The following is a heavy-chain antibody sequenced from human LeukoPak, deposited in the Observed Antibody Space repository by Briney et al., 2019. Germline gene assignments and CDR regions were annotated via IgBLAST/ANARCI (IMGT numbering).Heavy chain of an antibody. Sequence: GGSLRLSCAASGFTFSSYSMNWVRQPPGKGLEWVSYISSSSSTIYYADSVKGRFTISRDNAKNSLYLQMNSLRAEDTAVYYCARDRRAYDFWSGYYVFDYWGQGTLVTVSS. V-gene: IGHV3-48*01. J-gene: IGHJ4*02. CDR3: ARDRRAYDFWSGYYVFDY. D-gene: IGHD3-3*01. CDR1: GFTFSSYS. CDR2: ISSSSSTI.